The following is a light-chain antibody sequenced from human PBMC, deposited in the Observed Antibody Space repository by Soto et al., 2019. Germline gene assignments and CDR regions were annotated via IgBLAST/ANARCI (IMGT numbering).Light chain of an antibody. CDR1: QSISSW. CDR3: LQDYNYPIT. CDR2: DAS. V-gene: IGKV1-5*01. Sequence: DIQMTQSPSTLSASVGDRVTITCRASQSISSWLAWYHQKPGKAPKLLIYDASSLESGVPSRFSGSGSGTEFTLTISSLQPDDFATYYCLQDYNYPITFGQGTRLEIK. J-gene: IGKJ5*01.